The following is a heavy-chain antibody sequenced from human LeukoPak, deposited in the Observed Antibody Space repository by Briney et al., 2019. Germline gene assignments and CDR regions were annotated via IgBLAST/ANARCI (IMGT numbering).Heavy chain of an antibody. CDR1: GFTFDDYA. CDR2: ISGVGGST. Sequence: PGGSLRLSCAASGFTFDDYAMHWVRQAPGKGLEWVSLISGVGGSTYYADSVKGRFTISRDNSKNSLYLQMNSLRTEDTALYYCAKDRTYYDFWSGYYDYYMDVWGKGTTVTVSS. V-gene: IGHV3-43*02. D-gene: IGHD3-3*01. J-gene: IGHJ6*03. CDR3: AKDRTYYDFWSGYYDYYMDV.